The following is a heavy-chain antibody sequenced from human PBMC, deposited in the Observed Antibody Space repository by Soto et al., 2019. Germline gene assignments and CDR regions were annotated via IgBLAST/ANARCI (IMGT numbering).Heavy chain of an antibody. Sequence: QVQLVESGGGVVQPGRSLRLSCAASGVTVSRHTMRWVRQAPGKGLEWVAAISDDGSKTYYADSVKGRFTISRDNSMNTLYLQMNLLSREDTAAHHCAIEVYYDFCSGFNPQPYYFDDWGQGTLVTVSS. CDR3: AIEVYYDFCSGFNPQPYYFDD. CDR1: GVTVSRHT. CDR2: ISDDGSKT. V-gene: IGHV3-30-3*01. J-gene: IGHJ4*02. D-gene: IGHD3-3*01.